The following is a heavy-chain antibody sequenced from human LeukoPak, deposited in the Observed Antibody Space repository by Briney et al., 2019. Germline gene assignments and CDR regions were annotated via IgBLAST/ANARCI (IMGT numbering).Heavy chain of an antibody. CDR2: ISMNVQTT. D-gene: IGHD1-1*01. CDR3: VREGLERRTNFDY. CDR1: GFTFTRHV. Sequence: GGSLRLSCSASGFTFTRHVMHWVRQAPGKGLQYVSGISMNVQTTYYAGSVKGRFTISRDSSKNTVYLQMNSLTAEDTAVYYCVREGLERRTNFDYWGQGTLVSVSS. V-gene: IGHV3-64D*06. J-gene: IGHJ4*02.